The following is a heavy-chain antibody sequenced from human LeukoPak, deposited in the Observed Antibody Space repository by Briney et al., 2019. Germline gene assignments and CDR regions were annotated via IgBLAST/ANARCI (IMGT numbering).Heavy chain of an antibody. D-gene: IGHD3-10*01. CDR1: GGSISSYY. Sequence: SETLSLTCTVSGGSISSYYRSWVRQPAGKGLEWVGRIYSSGSTNYKPSLKSRVTMSVDTSKNQFSLKLSSVTAADTAVYYCARDNYGSGKTAMRYYYYMDVWGKGTTVTVSS. V-gene: IGHV4-4*07. CDR3: ARDNYGSGKTAMRYYYYMDV. J-gene: IGHJ6*03. CDR2: IYSSGST.